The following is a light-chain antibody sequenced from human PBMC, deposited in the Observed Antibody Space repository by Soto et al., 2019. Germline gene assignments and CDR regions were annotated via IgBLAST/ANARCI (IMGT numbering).Light chain of an antibody. Sequence: EGMLTQSPGTLSLSPGEIATLSCRAIQSIFSNYLAWYQQRSGQAPRLVIYGASNRATGTPDRFSGSGSGTDFTLTISRLEPEDFEGYYCQQYGTSPRTFGQGPKVEFK. CDR2: GAS. CDR3: QQYGTSPRT. V-gene: IGKV3-20*01. CDR1: QSIFSNY. J-gene: IGKJ1*01.